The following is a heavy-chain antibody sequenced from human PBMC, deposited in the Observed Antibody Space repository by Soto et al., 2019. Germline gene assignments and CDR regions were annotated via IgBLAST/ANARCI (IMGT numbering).Heavy chain of an antibody. V-gene: IGHV3-33*01. CDR3: ASAAGAYDN. CDR1: GLTFSSYG. CDR2: IWSDGSNK. D-gene: IGHD1-26*01. J-gene: IGHJ4*01. Sequence: QVQLVESGGGVVQPGRSLRLSCAASGLTFSSYGMHWVRQAPGKGLEWVAVIWSDGSNKYYADSVKGRFTISRDNSKNTLYQQMSSLRVEDTAVYYCASAAGAYDNWGHGTLVTVSS.